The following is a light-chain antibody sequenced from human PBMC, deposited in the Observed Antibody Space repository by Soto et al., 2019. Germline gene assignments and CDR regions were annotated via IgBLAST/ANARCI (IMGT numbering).Light chain of an antibody. Sequence: QSVLTQPPSVSGAPGQRVTISCTGSSSNIGAGYDVQWYQQLPGTAPKLLIYYNTDRPSGVPDRFSGSKSGTSASLAITGLQAEDEADYYGQSYDRRLSGGVFGGGTKLTVL. J-gene: IGLJ3*02. CDR2: YNT. CDR3: QSYDRRLSGGV. CDR1: SSNIGAGYD. V-gene: IGLV1-40*01.